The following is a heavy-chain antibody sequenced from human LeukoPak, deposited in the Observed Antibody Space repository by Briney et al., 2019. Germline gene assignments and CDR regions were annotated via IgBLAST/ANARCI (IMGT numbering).Heavy chain of an antibody. CDR1: GFTFSSYA. D-gene: IGHD3-10*01. J-gene: IGHJ5*02. Sequence: PGGSLRLSCAASGFTFSSYAMHWVRQAPGKGLEWVAVIWSDGSNKYYADSVKGRFTISRGNSKNTLYLQMNSLRAEDTAVYYCARVYYYGSWFDPWGQGTLVTVSS. V-gene: IGHV3-33*01. CDR3: ARVYYYGSWFDP. CDR2: IWSDGSNK.